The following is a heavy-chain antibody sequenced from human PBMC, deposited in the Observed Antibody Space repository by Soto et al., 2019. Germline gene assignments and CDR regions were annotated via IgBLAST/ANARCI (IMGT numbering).Heavy chain of an antibody. CDR1: GYSFSTYG. D-gene: IGHD1-7*01. V-gene: IGHV1-18*01. CDR2: ISAYTYNT. Sequence: QVQLVQSGAEVKKPGASVKVSCKASGYSFSTYGISWVRQAPGQGLEWMGWISAYTYNTNYAQKFQGRVTMTTDSSTSTAYLDLRSLRSDDTAVYYCARRAGTSHHFDYWGRGTLVTVSS. J-gene: IGHJ4*02. CDR3: ARRAGTSHHFDY.